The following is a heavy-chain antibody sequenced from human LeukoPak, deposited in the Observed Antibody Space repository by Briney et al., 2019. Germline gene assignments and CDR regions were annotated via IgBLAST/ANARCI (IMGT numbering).Heavy chain of an antibody. CDR3: AKGSDYYYGSGPMGY. Sequence: PGGSLRLSCAASGFTFDDYAMHWVRRAPGKGLEWVSLISWDGGSTYYADSVKGRFTISRDNSKNSLYLQMNSLRAEDTALYYCAKGSDYYYGSGPMGYWGQGTLVTVSS. CDR2: ISWDGGST. CDR1: GFTFDDYA. V-gene: IGHV3-43D*04. D-gene: IGHD3-10*01. J-gene: IGHJ4*02.